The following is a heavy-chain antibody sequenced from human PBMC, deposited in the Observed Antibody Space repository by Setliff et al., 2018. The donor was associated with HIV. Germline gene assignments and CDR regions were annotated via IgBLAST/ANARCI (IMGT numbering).Heavy chain of an antibody. CDR2: IYTSGST. CDR1: GGSISSHY. J-gene: IGHJ4*02. Sequence: SSETLSLTCTVSGGSISSHYWSWIRQPAGKGLEWIGHIYTSGSTNYNPSLKSRVTISVDTSKNQFSLKLSSVTAADTAVYYCARPAPRGYSYGHYYFDYWGQGTLVTVSS. D-gene: IGHD5-18*01. V-gene: IGHV4-4*07. CDR3: ARPAPRGYSYGHYYFDY.